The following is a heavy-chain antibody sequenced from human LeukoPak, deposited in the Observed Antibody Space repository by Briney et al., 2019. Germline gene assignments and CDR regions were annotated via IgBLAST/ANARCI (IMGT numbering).Heavy chain of an antibody. D-gene: IGHD3-22*01. CDR1: GGSFSAYY. Sequence: PSETLYLTCAVYGGSFSAYYGSRIRPPPGKGLEWIGEINHSGSTNYNPSLKSRVTISVGPSKNQFSLKLSSVAAADTAVYCCASRYYYDSSALYYFDFWGQGTLVTVSS. CDR3: ASRYYYDSSALYYFDF. V-gene: IGHV4-34*01. J-gene: IGHJ4*02. CDR2: INHSGST.